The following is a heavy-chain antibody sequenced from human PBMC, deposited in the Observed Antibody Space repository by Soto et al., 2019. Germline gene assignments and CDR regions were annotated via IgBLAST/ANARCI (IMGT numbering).Heavy chain of an antibody. V-gene: IGHV3-30-3*01. CDR2: ISYDGNNK. CDR3: ARAECDGGSCYTLVGLRYGMDV. CDR1: GFTFSSYA. D-gene: IGHD2-15*01. J-gene: IGHJ6*02. Sequence: QVQLVESGGGVVQPGRSLRLSSAASGFTFSSYAMYWVRQAPGKGLEWVAVISYDGNNKYYADSVKGRFTISRDNSKNTLYLQMNSLRAEDTAVYYCARAECDGGSCYTLVGLRYGMDVWGQGTTVTVSS.